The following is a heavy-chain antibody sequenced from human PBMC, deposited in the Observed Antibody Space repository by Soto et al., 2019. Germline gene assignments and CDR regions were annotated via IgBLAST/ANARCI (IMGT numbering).Heavy chain of an antibody. D-gene: IGHD1-1*01. CDR3: ARAAHPRNDPWNDYFDY. V-gene: IGHV3-30-3*01. Sequence: GGSLRLSCAASGFTFSSYAMHWVRQAPGKGLEWVAVISYDGSNKYYADSVKGRFTISRDNSKNTLYLQMNSLRAEDTAVYYCARAAHPRNDPWNDYFDYWGQGTLVTVSS. CDR1: GFTFSSYA. CDR2: ISYDGSNK. J-gene: IGHJ4*02.